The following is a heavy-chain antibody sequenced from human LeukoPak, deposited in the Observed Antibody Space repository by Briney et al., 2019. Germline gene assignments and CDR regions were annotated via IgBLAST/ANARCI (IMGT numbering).Heavy chain of an antibody. D-gene: IGHD3-3*01. CDR2: ISDTGKT. CDR1: GASVSSYY. CDR3: ATGYYEPFAT. J-gene: IGHJ5*02. Sequence: PSETLSLTCTFSGASVSSYYWDWLRQTPGKRLEWIGYISDTGKTDSNPSLKSRVSISLGPANKQFSLRLRSVTAADSAVYYCATGYYEPFATWGPGILVSVSS. V-gene: IGHV4-59*02.